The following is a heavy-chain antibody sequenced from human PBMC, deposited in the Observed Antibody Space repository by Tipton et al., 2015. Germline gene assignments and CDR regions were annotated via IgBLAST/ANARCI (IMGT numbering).Heavy chain of an antibody. D-gene: IGHD3-9*01. Sequence: TLSLTCSVSGGSVTSGSYYWSWIRQTPGKGLEWIGSISHSGNTYYNPSLKSRVTMSRDTSKNQFSLKLTSVTAADTAVYYCACQDYDSLTRDYQTVDYWGQGTLVTVSS. CDR2: ISHSGNT. J-gene: IGHJ4*02. CDR3: ACQDYDSLTRDYQTVDY. CDR1: GGSVTSGSYY. V-gene: IGHV4-39*07.